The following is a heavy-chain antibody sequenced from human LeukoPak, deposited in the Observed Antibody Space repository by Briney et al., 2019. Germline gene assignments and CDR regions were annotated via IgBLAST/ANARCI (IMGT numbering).Heavy chain of an antibody. CDR3: ASEGASTGSFDY. CDR2: INPNSGGT. D-gene: IGHD1-26*01. V-gene: IGHV1-2*02. CDR1: GYTFTGHY. J-gene: IGHJ4*02. Sequence: ASVKVSCKASGYTFTGHYMHWVRQAPGQGLEWMGWINPNSGGTNYAQKFQGRVTMTRDTPISTAYMEVSRLRSDDTAVYYCASEGASTGSFDYWGQGTLVTVSS.